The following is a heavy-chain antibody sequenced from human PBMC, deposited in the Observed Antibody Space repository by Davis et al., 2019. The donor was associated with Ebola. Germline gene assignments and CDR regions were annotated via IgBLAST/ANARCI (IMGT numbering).Heavy chain of an antibody. CDR2: ISGSGGST. CDR1: GFTFSSYG. D-gene: IGHD3-10*01. V-gene: IGHV3-23*01. Sequence: GGSLRLSCAASGFTFSSYGMHWVRQAPGKGLEWVSAISGSGGSTYYADTVKGRFTISRDNSKNTLYLQMNSLRAEDTAVYYCAKEGYYGSGSYLVYWGQGALVTVSS. CDR3: AKEGYYGSGSYLVY. J-gene: IGHJ4*02.